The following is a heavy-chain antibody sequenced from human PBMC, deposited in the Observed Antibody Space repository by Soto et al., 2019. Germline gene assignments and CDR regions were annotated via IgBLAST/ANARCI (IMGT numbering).Heavy chain of an antibody. CDR3: AGGIAARPLGY. CDR1: GGSISSGGYS. D-gene: IGHD6-6*01. CDR2: IYHSGST. V-gene: IGHV4-30-2*01. Sequence: QLQLQESGSGLVKPSQTLSLTCAVSGGSISSGGYSWSWIRQPPGKGLEWIGYIYHSGSTYYNPSPKSRATISVDRSKNPFSRRLSSVTAADTAVYYCAGGIAARPLGYWGQGTLVTVSS. J-gene: IGHJ4*02.